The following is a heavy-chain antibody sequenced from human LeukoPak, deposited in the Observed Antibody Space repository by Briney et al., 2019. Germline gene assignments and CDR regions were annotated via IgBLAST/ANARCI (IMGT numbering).Heavy chain of an antibody. D-gene: IGHD3-22*01. V-gene: IGHV3-48*03. Sequence: GGSLRLSCAASGFTFSSYEMNWVRQAPGKGLEWVSYISSSGSTIYYADSVKGRFTISRDNAKNSLYLQMNSLRAEDTAVYYCARTPYYYDSVGAFDIWGQGTMVTVSS. CDR3: ARTPYYYDSVGAFDI. J-gene: IGHJ3*02. CDR1: GFTFSSYE. CDR2: ISSSGSTI.